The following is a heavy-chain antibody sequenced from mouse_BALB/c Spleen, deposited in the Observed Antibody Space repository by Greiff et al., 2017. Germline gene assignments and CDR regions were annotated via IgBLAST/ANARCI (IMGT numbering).Heavy chain of an antibody. CDR3: ARHGGYDGDYFDY. CDR2: ISSGGSYT. Sequence: EVKLMESGGGLVQPGGSRKLSCAASGFTFSSFGMHWVRQAPDKRLEWVATISSGGSYTYYPDSVKGRFTISRDNAKNTLYLQMSSLKSEDTAMYYCARHGGYDGDYFDYWGQGTTLTVSS. V-gene: IGHV5-6*03. J-gene: IGHJ2*01. D-gene: IGHD2-14*01. CDR1: GFTFSSFG.